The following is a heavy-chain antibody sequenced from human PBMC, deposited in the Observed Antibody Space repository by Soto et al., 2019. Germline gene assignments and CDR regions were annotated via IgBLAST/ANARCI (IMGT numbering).Heavy chain of an antibody. Sequence: EVQLLESGGALVQPGGSLRLSCAASGFIFRSYGMSWVRQAPGKGLEWVSGITGNVLRTYYADSVKGRFTISRDNSKNTLYVQMNSLRVEDTAVYYCAKFVRQDSYWYFDLWGRGTLVTVSS. D-gene: IGHD6-6*01. CDR1: GFIFRSYG. CDR2: ITGNVLRT. J-gene: IGHJ2*01. CDR3: AKFVRQDSYWYFDL. V-gene: IGHV3-23*01.